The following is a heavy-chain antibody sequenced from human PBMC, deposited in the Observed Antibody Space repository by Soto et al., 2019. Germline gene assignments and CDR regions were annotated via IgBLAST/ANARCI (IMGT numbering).Heavy chain of an antibody. CDR2: VSDSGRRT. Sequence: PGGSLRLSCAASGFTFSSYAMNWVRQAPGKGLEWVAVVSDSGRRTDCAESVKGRFTISRDSSKNTVYLEMNTLRAEDTAVYYCAKDRVAGAIADRFDSWGQGTLVTVSS. D-gene: IGHD1-26*01. CDR1: GFTFSSYA. CDR3: AKDRVAGAIADRFDS. J-gene: IGHJ5*01. V-gene: IGHV3-23*01.